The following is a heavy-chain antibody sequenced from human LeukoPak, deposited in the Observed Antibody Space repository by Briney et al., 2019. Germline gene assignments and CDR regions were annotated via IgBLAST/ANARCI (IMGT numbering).Heavy chain of an antibody. V-gene: IGHV3-74*01. CDR3: ATSTYCSGGSCYSRTFQY. J-gene: IGHJ4*02. Sequence: GGSLRLSCAASGFTFSSYWMHWVRQAPGKGLVWVSRINSDGSSTNYADSVKDRFTISRDNAKNTLYLQMNGLRAEDTAVYYCATSTYCSGGSCYSRTFQYWGQGTLVTVSS. CDR1: GFTFSSYW. CDR2: INSDGSST. D-gene: IGHD2-15*01.